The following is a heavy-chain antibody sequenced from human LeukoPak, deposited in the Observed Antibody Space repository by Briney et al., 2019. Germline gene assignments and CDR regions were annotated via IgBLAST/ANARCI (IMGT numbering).Heavy chain of an antibody. CDR2: SNWNGGSK. CDR1: GFTFDDNG. J-gene: IGHJ4*02. Sequence: PGGSLRLSCAASGFTFDDNGMSWVRQAPGKGLEWVSGSNWNGGSKGYADSVKGRFTISRDNAKNSLYLQMNSLRAEDTALYYCARGGYPSGYFDYWGQGTLVTVSS. D-gene: IGHD3-10*01. V-gene: IGHV3-20*04. CDR3: ARGGYPSGYFDY.